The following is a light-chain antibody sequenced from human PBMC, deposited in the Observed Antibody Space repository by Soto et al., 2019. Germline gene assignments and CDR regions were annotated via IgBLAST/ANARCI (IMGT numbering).Light chain of an antibody. CDR2: GAS. Sequence: EIVLTQSPGTLSLSPGERATLSCRASQSVSSSDLAWYQQKPGQAPRLLIYGASSRATGIPDRFRGSGSGTAFTLTISRLEPEDFAVYYCQQYGSSPLTFGGGTKVEIK. CDR1: QSVSSSD. CDR3: QQYGSSPLT. V-gene: IGKV3-20*01. J-gene: IGKJ4*01.